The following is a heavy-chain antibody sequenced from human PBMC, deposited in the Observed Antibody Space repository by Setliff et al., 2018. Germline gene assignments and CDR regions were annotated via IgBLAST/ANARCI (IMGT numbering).Heavy chain of an antibody. Sequence: GASVKVSCKASGGTFSSYAISWVRQATGQGLEWMGRINPSSGATIYAQKFQGRVTMTSDTSISTVYMELSRLRSDDTAVYYCARDISYGKIDYWGQGTLVTVSS. CDR2: INPSSGAT. D-gene: IGHD5-18*01. CDR1: GGTFSSYA. CDR3: ARDISYGKIDY. J-gene: IGHJ4*02. V-gene: IGHV1-2*06.